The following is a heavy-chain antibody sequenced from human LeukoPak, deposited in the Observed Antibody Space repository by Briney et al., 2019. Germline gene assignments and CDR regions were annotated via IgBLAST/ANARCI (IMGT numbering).Heavy chain of an antibody. Sequence: SGPALVKPTQTLTLTCTFPGFSLSTSGMCLSWILQPPGKALEWLALIDWDDDKYYSTSLKTRLTISKDTSKNQVVLTMTNMDPVDTATYYCARIVSVGSPGGPPPGGHYYYYGMDVWGKGTTVTVSS. CDR2: IDWDDDK. CDR3: ARIVSVGSPGGPPPGGHYYYYGMDV. D-gene: IGHD2-15*01. V-gene: IGHV2-70*01. J-gene: IGHJ6*04. CDR1: GFSLSTSGMC.